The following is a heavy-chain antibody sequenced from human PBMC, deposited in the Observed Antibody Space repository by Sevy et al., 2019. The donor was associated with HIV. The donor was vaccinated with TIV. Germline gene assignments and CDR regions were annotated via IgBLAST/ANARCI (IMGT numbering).Heavy chain of an antibody. D-gene: IGHD6-6*01. CDR3: ARDQGQYRRDFDY. Sequence: GGSLRLSCAISGFTFSTYSMNWVRQAPGKGLEWISYISESSNTIYYADSVKGRFTISRDNAKNSLYLQLNSLRAEDTAVYYCARDQGQYRRDFDYWGQGTVVTVSS. V-gene: IGHV3-48*01. CDR2: ISESSNTI. CDR1: GFTFSTYS. J-gene: IGHJ4*02.